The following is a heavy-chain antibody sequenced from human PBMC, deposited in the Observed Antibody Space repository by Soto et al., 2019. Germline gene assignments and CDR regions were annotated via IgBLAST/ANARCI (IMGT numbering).Heavy chain of an antibody. Sequence: QVQLQESGPGLVKPSGTLSLTCAVSGGSISSSNWWSWVRQPPGKGLEWIGEIYHSGSTNYNPSLKSRVTISVDKSKNQFSLKLSSVTAADTAVYYCASRPRGPYPAYYYGMDVWGQGTTVTVSS. J-gene: IGHJ6*02. D-gene: IGHD2-2*01. CDR2: IYHSGST. CDR1: GGSISSSNW. CDR3: ASRPRGPYPAYYYGMDV. V-gene: IGHV4-4*02.